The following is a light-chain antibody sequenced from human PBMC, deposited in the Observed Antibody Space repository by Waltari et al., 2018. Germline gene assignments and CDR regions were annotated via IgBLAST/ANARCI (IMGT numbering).Light chain of an antibody. J-gene: IGLJ3*02. CDR2: YDT. CDR1: NIESKS. CDR3: QVWDDTTNSGV. Sequence: YVLTQPPSVSVAPGKTATLTCGGENIESKSVNWYQQKAGQAPVLVLFYDTDRPSGSPDRFSGASSGNTATLTISGVEAGDEADYHCQVWDDTTNSGVFGGGTRLTVL. V-gene: IGLV3-21*01.